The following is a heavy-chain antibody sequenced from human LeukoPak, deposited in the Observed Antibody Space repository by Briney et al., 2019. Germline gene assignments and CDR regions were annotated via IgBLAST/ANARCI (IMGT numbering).Heavy chain of an antibody. CDR1: GYTFTAYH. CDR2: INPNSGGT. Sequence: ASVKVSCKASGYTFTAYHMHWVRQTPGQGLEWMGGINPNSGGTNYAQNFQGRVTMTRDTSIRTAYLELSSLRSDDTAIYYCAPLAMSAFGSGRYNFDFWGQGTLVTVSA. V-gene: IGHV1-2*02. CDR3: APLAMSAFGSGRYNFDF. J-gene: IGHJ4*02. D-gene: IGHD3-10*01.